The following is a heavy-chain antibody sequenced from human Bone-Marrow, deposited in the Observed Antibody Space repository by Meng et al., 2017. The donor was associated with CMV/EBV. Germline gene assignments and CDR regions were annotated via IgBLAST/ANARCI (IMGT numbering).Heavy chain of an antibody. V-gene: IGHV3-48*03. D-gene: IGHD2-2*01. CDR1: GFTFNTYE. J-gene: IGHJ4*02. CDR2: ISTSGKTI. Sequence: GGSLRLSCAASGFTFNTYEMNWVRQAPGKGLEWVSHISTSGKTIYYADSVKGRFTISRDNAKNSLYLQLNSLRAEDTAVHYCARRYCSSTSCLIDYWGQGTLVTVSS. CDR3: ARRYCSSTSCLIDY.